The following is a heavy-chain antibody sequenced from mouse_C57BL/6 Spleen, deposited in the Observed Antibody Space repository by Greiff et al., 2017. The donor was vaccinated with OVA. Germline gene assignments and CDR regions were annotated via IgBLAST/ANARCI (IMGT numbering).Heavy chain of an antibody. CDR1: GYTFTDYN. CDR3: ARWDYYGSSLYYFDY. D-gene: IGHD1-1*01. J-gene: IGHJ2*01. V-gene: IGHV1-18*01. Sequence: VHVKQSGPELVKPGASVKIPCKASGYTFTDYNMDWVKQSHGKSLEWIGDINPNNGGTIYNQKFKGKATLTVDKSSSTAYMELRSLTSEDTAVYYCARWDYYGSSLYYFDYWGQGTTLTVSS. CDR2: INPNNGGT.